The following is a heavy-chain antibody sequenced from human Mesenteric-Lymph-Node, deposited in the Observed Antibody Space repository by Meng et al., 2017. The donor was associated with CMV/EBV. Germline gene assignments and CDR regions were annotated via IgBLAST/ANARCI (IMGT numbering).Heavy chain of an antibody. V-gene: IGHV3-15*01. D-gene: IGHD6-13*01. J-gene: IGHJ4*02. CDR1: GFTFSNAW. Sequence: GGSLRLSCAASGFTFSNAWMSWVRQAPGKGLEWVGRIKSKTDGGTTDYAAPVKGRFTISRDDSKNTLYLQMNSLKTEDTAVYYCTTGPWISSWQHQLSWGQGTLVTVSS. CDR3: TTGPWISSWQHQLS. CDR2: IKSKTDGGTT.